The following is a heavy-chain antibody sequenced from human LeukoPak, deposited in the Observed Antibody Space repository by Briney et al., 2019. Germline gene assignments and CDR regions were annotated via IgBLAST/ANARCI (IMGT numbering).Heavy chain of an antibody. Sequence: GGSLRLSCAASGFTFSSSWMSWVRQAPGKGLEWVANIKQDGSEKYYVDSVKGRFTISRDNAKNSLYLQMNSLRAEDTAVYYCARETHWGSRLWFGELSRRKTYYFDYWGQGTLVTVSS. V-gene: IGHV3-7*01. CDR3: ARETHWGSRLWFGELSRRKTYYFDY. CDR1: GFTFSSSW. D-gene: IGHD3-10*01. CDR2: IKQDGSEK. J-gene: IGHJ4*02.